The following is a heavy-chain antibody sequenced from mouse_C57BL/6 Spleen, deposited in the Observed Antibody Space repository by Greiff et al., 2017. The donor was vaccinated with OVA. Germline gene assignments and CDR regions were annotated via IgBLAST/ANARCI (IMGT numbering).Heavy chain of an antibody. CDR2: LYPRSGNT. CDR1: GHTFPSYG. CDR3: ASREDLEGMDY. J-gene: IGHJ4*01. Sequence: QVQPKQSGAEPARPGASVKLSRKASGHTFPSYGISWVKQRTGQGLEWIGELYPRSGNTYYHEKFKGKATLTADKTSSTAYMELRRLTSEDSAVYYCASREDLEGMDYWGQGTSVTVSS. D-gene: IGHD3-3*01. V-gene: IGHV1-81*01.